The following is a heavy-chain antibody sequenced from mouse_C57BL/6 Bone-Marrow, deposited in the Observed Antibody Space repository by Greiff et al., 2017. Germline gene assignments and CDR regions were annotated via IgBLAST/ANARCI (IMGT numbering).Heavy chain of an antibody. CDR1: GYTFTDYY. D-gene: IGHD3-3*01. V-gene: IGHV1-26*01. CDR2: INPNNGGT. J-gene: IGHJ2*01. CDR3: ARLGDY. Sequence: EVQLQQSGPELVKPGASVKISCKASGYTFTDYYMNWVKQSHGKSLEWIGDINPNNGGTSYNQKFKGKATLTVDKSSSTAYMELRSLTSEDSAVYYCARLGDYWGQGTTRTVSS.